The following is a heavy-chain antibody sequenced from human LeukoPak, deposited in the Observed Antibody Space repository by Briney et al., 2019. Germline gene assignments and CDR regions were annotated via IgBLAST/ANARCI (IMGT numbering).Heavy chain of an antibody. Sequence: PGGSLRLSCAASGFTFSSYEMNWVRQAPGKGLEWVSCISSSGSTMYYADSVKGRFTISRDNAKNSLYLQMNSLRAEDTAVYYCARDNYDSSGYYFDWGQGTLVTVSS. CDR2: ISSSGSTM. V-gene: IGHV3-48*03. CDR1: GFTFSSYE. CDR3: ARDNYDSSGYYFD. J-gene: IGHJ4*02. D-gene: IGHD3-22*01.